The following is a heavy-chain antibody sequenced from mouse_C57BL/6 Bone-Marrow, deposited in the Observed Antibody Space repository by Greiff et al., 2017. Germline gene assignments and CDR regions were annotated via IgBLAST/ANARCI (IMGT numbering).Heavy chain of an antibody. D-gene: IGHD1-1*01. Sequence: VHVKQSGPELVKPGASVKIPCKASGYTFTDYNMDWVKQSHGKSLEWIGDINPNNGGTIYNKKFKGKATLTVDKSSSTAYMELRSLTSEDTAVYYCARATTVDAMDYWGQGTSVTVSS. J-gene: IGHJ4*01. CDR3: ARATTVDAMDY. CDR2: INPNNGGT. CDR1: GYTFTDYN. V-gene: IGHV1-18*01.